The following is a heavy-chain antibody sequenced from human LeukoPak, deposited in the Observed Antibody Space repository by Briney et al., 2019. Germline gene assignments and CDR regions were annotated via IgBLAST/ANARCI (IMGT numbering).Heavy chain of an antibody. D-gene: IGHD5-18*01. J-gene: IGHJ4*02. CDR1: GFTFSSYE. V-gene: IGHV3-48*03. Sequence: GGSLRLSCAASGFTFSSYEMNWVRQAPGKGLEWVSYISSSGSTIYYADSVKGRFTISRDNAKNSLYLQMNSLRAEDTAVYYCARDGPLDGRYSYGYTDYWGQGTLVTVSS. CDR3: ARDGPLDGRYSYGYTDY. CDR2: ISSSGSTI.